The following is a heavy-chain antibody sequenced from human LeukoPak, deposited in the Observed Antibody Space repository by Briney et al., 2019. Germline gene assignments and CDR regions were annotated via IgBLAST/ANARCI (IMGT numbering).Heavy chain of an antibody. J-gene: IGHJ5*02. CDR2: IYYSGST. CDR3: ARHYVWGSYRYPWFDP. D-gene: IGHD3-16*02. V-gene: IGHV4-59*01. CDR1: GGSISSYY. Sequence: SETLSLTCTVSGGSISSYYWSWIRQPPGKGLEWIGYIYYSGSTNYNPSLKSRVTISVDTSKNQFSLKLSSVTAADTAVYYCARHYVWGSYRYPWFDPWGQGTLVTVSS.